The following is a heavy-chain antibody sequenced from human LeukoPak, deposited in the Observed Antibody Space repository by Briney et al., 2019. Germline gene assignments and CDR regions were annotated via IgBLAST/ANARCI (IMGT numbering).Heavy chain of an antibody. CDR1: GFTFSSYA. CDR2: ISGSGGST. J-gene: IGHJ4*02. D-gene: IGHD3-10*01. Sequence: PGGSLRLSCAASGFTFSSYAMSWVRQAPGKGLEWVSAISGSGGSTYYAGSVKGRFTISRDNSKNTLYLQMNSLRAEDTAVYYCAKDPWSITMVRGVDYWGQGTLVTVSS. CDR3: AKDPWSITMVRGVDY. V-gene: IGHV3-23*01.